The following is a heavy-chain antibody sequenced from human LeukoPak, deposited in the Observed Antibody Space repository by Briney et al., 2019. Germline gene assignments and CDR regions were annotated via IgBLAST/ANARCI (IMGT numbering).Heavy chain of an antibody. J-gene: IGHJ4*02. V-gene: IGHV6-1*01. Sequence: PSQTLSLTCVISGDGVSSNSAAWNWIRQSSSRGLEWLGRTYYRSKWYNDYAVSVKSRITINPDTSKNQFSLQLNSVTPEDTAVYYCAREYSTSFARWGQGTLVTVSS. CDR2: TYYRSKWYN. D-gene: IGHD6-6*01. CDR1: GDGVSSNSAA. CDR3: AREYSTSFAR.